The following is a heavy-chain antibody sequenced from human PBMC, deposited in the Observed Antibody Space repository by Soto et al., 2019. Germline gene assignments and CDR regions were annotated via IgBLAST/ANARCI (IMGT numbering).Heavy chain of an antibody. D-gene: IGHD2-15*01. CDR2: IWYDGSNK. CDR3: AGICSGGSCYQEAFDY. V-gene: IGHV3-33*01. CDR1: GFTFSSYG. J-gene: IGHJ4*02. Sequence: PGESLKISCAASGFTFSSYGMHWVRQAPGKGLEWVAVIWYDGSNKYYADSVKGRFTISRDNSKNTLYLQMNSLRAEDTAVYYCAGICSGGSCYQEAFDYWGQGTLVTVSS.